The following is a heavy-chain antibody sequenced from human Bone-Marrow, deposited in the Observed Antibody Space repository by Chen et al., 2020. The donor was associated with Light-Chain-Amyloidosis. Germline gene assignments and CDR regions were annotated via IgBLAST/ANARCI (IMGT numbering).Heavy chain of an antibody. Sequence: VQLLESGGGLVQPGGSLRLSCAASGFTFRTSWMHWVRQAPGKGLVWVSRINPDGTRVDYADSVRGRFTISRDDAKSTGYLQMNSLRAEDTAVYYCSREFTGYDDYWGQGTLVTVSS. CDR1: GFTFRTSW. CDR3: SREFTGYDDY. CDR2: INPDGTRV. D-gene: IGHD5-12*01. J-gene: IGHJ4*02. V-gene: IGHV3-74*01.